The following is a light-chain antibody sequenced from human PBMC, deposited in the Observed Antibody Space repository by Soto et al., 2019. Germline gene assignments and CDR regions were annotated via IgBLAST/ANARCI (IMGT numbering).Light chain of an antibody. V-gene: IGKV3-15*01. CDR2: GAS. J-gene: IGKJ5*01. CDR1: QSVSSN. CDR3: QQYNKWPT. Sequence: EIVLTPSPAALSVSPRERATLSCRASQSVSSNLAWYQQKPGQAPRLLIYGASTRATGIPARFSGSGSGTEFTLTISSLQSEDFAVYYCQQYNKWPTFGQGTRLEI.